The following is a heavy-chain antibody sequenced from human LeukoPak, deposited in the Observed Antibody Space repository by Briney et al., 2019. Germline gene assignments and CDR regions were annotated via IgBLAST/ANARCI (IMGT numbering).Heavy chain of an antibody. CDR3: AKEGVVLMVYAYNWFDP. Sequence: QPGGSLRLSCAASGFTFSSYAMSWVRQAPGKGLEWVSAISGSCGSTYYADSVKGRFTISRDNSKNTLYLQMNSLRAEDTAVYYCAKEGVVLMVYAYNWFDPWGQGTLVTVSS. J-gene: IGHJ5*02. D-gene: IGHD2-8*01. CDR1: GFTFSSYA. V-gene: IGHV3-23*01. CDR2: ISGSCGST.